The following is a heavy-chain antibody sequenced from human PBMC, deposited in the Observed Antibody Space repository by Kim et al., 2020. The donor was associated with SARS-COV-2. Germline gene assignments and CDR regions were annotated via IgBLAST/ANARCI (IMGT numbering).Heavy chain of an antibody. J-gene: IGHJ6*03. Sequence: SETLSLTCTVSGGSISNYYWSWIRQPPGKGLEWIGYIYYSGSTNYNPSLKSRVTISVDTSKNQFSLKLSSVTAADTAVYYCARGRVVPSPPYYMDVLGKG. CDR2: IYYSGST. CDR1: GGSISNYY. CDR3: ARGRVVPSPPYYMDV. V-gene: IGHV4-59*01. D-gene: IGHD2-2*01.